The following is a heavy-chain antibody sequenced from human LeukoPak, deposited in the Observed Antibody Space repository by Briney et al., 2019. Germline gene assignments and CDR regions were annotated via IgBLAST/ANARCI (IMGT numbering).Heavy chain of an antibody. CDR1: GGSISSGGYY. V-gene: IGHV4-31*11. D-gene: IGHD5-18*01. CDR2: IYYSGST. Sequence: SETLSLTCAVSGGSISSGGYYWSWIRQHPGKGLEWIGYIYYSGSTYYNPSLKSRVTISVDTSKNQFSLKLSSVTAADTAVYYCARESGYSAAAFDIWGQGTMVTVSS. J-gene: IGHJ3*02. CDR3: ARESGYSAAAFDI.